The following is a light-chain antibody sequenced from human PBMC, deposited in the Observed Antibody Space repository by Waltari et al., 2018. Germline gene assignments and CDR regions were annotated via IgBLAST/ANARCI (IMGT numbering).Light chain of an antibody. Sequence: QSVLTQPPSVSGAPGQRVTISCTGSSSNIGAGSDVHGYQQLPGAAPKHPIYGNRQRPSGVTERFSGSKSGTSASLAIAGLQAEDEADYYCQSYDRSLSGGYVFGTGTRVIVL. CDR3: QSYDRSLSGGYV. V-gene: IGLV1-40*01. J-gene: IGLJ1*01. CDR2: GNR. CDR1: SSNIGAGSD.